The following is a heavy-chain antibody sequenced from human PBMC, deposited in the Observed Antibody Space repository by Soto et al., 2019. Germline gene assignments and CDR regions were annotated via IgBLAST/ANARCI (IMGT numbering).Heavy chain of an antibody. CDR2: ISVSSSYT. Sequence: QVQLVESGGGLVKPGGALRLSCAASGFTFSDYYMSWIRQAPGKGLEWVSYISVSSSYTNYADSVKGRFTISGDNAKNSLYLQMDSLRAEDTAVYYCARGRLYGDSLKYWGQGTLVTVSS. J-gene: IGHJ4*02. CDR1: GFTFSDYY. V-gene: IGHV3-11*06. D-gene: IGHD4-17*01. CDR3: ARGRLYGDSLKY.